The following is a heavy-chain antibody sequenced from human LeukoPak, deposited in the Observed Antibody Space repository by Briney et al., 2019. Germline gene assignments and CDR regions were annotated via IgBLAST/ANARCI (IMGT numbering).Heavy chain of an antibody. J-gene: IGHJ3*02. CDR3: ARVLLGSGDAFDI. CDR1: GFTFSSYS. D-gene: IGHD6-19*01. V-gene: IGHV3-21*01. CDR2: ISSSSYI. Sequence: GGSLRLSCAASGFTFSSYSMNWVRQAPGKGLEWVSSISSSSYIYYADSVKGRFTISRDNAKNSLYLQMNSLRAEDTAVYYCARVLLGSGDAFDIWGQGTMVTVSS.